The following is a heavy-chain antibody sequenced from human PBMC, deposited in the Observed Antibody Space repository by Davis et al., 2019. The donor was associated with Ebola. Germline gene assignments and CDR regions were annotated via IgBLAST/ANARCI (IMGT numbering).Heavy chain of an antibody. CDR3: ARQRLIAAAAYSIDY. CDR2: ISYDGSNK. J-gene: IGHJ4*02. Sequence: SLKISCAASGFTFSSYAMHWVRQAPGKGLEWVAVISYDGSNKYYADSVKGRFTISRDNSKNTLYLQMNSLRAEDTAVYYCARQRLIAAAAYSIDYWGQGTLVTVSS. CDR1: GFTFSSYA. V-gene: IGHV3-30*04. D-gene: IGHD6-13*01.